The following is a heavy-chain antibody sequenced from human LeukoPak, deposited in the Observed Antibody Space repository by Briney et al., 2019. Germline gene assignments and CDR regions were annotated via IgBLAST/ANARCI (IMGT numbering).Heavy chain of an antibody. CDR1: GFTFSYYW. V-gene: IGHV3-74*01. Sequence: GGSLRLSCAASGFTFSYYWMHWVRQAPGKGLVWVSRVNSDGSSTTYADSVKGRFTISRDNAKNTLYLQMNSLKVEDTAVYYCATSRGYSYGLDYWGQGTLVTVSS. CDR2: VNSDGSST. CDR3: ATSRGYSYGLDY. D-gene: IGHD5-18*01. J-gene: IGHJ4*02.